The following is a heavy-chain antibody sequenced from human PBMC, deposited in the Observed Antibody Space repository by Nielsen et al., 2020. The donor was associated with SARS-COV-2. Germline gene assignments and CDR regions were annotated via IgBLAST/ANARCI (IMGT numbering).Heavy chain of an antibody. CDR2: ISAYNGNT. D-gene: IGHD2-2*01. J-gene: IGHJ6*03. CDR3: ARDQAYCSSTSCSSYYYYYMDV. Sequence: WVRQAPGQGLEWMGWISAYNGNTNYAQKLQGRVTMTTDTSTSTAYMELRSLRSDDTAVYYCARDQAYCSSTSCSSYYYYYMDVWGKGTTVTVSS. V-gene: IGHV1-18*01.